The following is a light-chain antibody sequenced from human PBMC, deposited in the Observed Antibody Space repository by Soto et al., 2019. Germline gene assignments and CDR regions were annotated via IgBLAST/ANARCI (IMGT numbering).Light chain of an antibody. CDR3: AAWDGSLSGL. CDR1: SSNIGSNY. Sequence: QSVLIQPPSASGTPGQRVTISCSGSSSNIGSNYVYWYQQLPGTAPKLLIYKNDQRPSGVPDRFSGSKSGTSASLAISGLRSEDEADYYCAAWDGSLSGLFGGGTKLTVL. J-gene: IGLJ2*01. CDR2: KND. V-gene: IGLV1-47*01.